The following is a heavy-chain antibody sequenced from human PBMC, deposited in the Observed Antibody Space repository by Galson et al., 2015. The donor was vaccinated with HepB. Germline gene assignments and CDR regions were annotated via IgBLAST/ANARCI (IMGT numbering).Heavy chain of an antibody. Sequence: SLRLSCAASGFTFSDYYMSWIRQAPGKGLEWLSYISSSAIYTNYADSVKGRFTISRDNVKNLMYLQMNSLRAEDTAVYYCARVADSDYGDHSHFDYWGQGTLVTVSS. CDR2: ISSSAIYT. V-gene: IGHV3-11*06. CDR1: GFTFSDYY. J-gene: IGHJ4*02. D-gene: IGHD4-17*01. CDR3: ARVADSDYGDHSHFDY.